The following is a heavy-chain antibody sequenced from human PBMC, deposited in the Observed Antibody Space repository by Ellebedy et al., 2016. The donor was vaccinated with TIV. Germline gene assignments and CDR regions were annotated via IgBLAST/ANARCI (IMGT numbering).Heavy chain of an antibody. CDR2: ISGYNGNT. CDR1: GYSFTTHG. V-gene: IGHV1-18*04. Sequence: AASVKVSCKTSGYSFTTHGISWVRQAPGQGLEWVGWISGYNGNTRYAQKLQGRVSMKIDTPTTTAYMELRSLGSDDTAVYYCARLKGSSWYVETRGGYYFDYWGQGTLVTVSS. J-gene: IGHJ4*02. D-gene: IGHD6-13*01. CDR3: ARLKGSSWYVETRGGYYFDY.